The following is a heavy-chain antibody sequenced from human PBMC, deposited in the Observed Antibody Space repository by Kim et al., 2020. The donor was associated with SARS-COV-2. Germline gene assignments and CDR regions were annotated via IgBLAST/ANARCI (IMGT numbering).Heavy chain of an antibody. V-gene: IGHV3-30*18. D-gene: IGHD3-16*01. J-gene: IGHJ6*02. CDR2: ISYDGSKK. Sequence: GGSLRLSCEASGFSFNNFGMHWVRQAPGKGLEWVALISYDGSKKYYADSLKGRFTISRDSSKNTLYLQMNSLRAEDTAVYYCAKDRSTFIITFGGESGGMDVWGQGTTVTVSS. CDR3: AKDRSTFIITFGGESGGMDV. CDR1: GFSFNNFG.